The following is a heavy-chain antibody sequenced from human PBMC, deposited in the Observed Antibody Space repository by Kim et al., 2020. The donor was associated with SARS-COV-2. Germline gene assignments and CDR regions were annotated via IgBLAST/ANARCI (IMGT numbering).Heavy chain of an antibody. Sequence: SETLSLTCTVSGGSISSSSYYWGWIRQPPGKGLEWIGSIYYSGSTYYNPSLKSRVTISVDTSKNQFSLKLSSVTAADTAVYYCARQGIAGAGRFDYWGQGTLVTVSS. CDR2: IYYSGST. CDR3: ARQGIAGAGRFDY. D-gene: IGHD6-19*01. CDR1: GGSISSSSYY. V-gene: IGHV4-39*01. J-gene: IGHJ4*02.